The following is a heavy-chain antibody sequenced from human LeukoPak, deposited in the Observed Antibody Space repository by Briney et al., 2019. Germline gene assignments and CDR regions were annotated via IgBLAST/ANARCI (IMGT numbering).Heavy chain of an antibody. V-gene: IGHV4-59*01. CDR1: GGSFSGYY. CDR3: ARGRRVWSPNFDY. Sequence: SETLSLTCAVYGGSFSGYYWSWIRQPPGKGLEWIGYIYYSGSTNYNPSLKSRVTISVDTSKNQFSLKLSSVTAADTAVYYCARGRRVWSPNFDYWGQGTLVTVSS. J-gene: IGHJ4*02. D-gene: IGHD2-21*01. CDR2: IYYSGST.